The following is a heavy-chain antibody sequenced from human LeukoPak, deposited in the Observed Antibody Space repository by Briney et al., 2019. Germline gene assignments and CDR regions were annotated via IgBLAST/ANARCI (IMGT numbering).Heavy chain of an antibody. V-gene: IGHV3-23*01. CDR3: AKDRCSSTSCYDDAFDI. Sequence: GGSLRLSCAASRFTFSSYAMSWGLHAPVKWLHLVSPFSGSGGSTYYADSVKDRFTISRDNSKNTLYLQMNSLRAEDTAVYYCAKDRCSSTSCYDDAFDIWGQGTMVTVSS. J-gene: IGHJ3*02. CDR2: FSGSGGST. CDR1: RFTFSSYA. D-gene: IGHD2-2*01.